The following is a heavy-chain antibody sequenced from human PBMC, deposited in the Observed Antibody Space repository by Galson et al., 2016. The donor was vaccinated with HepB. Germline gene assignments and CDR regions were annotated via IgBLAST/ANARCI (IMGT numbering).Heavy chain of an antibody. CDR3: ARYGDDYVFDQ. J-gene: IGHJ4*02. V-gene: IGHV1-3*01. CDR1: GYTFSKYA. CDR2: INGGNGNT. D-gene: IGHD4-17*01. Sequence: ASGYTFSKYAMHWVRQAPGQSLEWMGWINGGNGNTKYSQNFQGRLTITRDTSASTAYMDLNSLRSEDTALYYCARYGDDYVFDQWGQGTLVTVSP.